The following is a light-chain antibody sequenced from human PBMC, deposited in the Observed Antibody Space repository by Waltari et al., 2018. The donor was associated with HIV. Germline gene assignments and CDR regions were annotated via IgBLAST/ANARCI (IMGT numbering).Light chain of an antibody. J-gene: IGLJ3*02. V-gene: IGLV6-57*03. CDR2: EDR. CDR1: SGNLANNY. Sequence: FMLTQPHSVSESPGKTVIISCTRDSGNLANNYVQWFQRRPGSAPTTLLYEDRRRPSGGADRCSGSIDRSSNSASLTISGVMTEDEADYYCQSFDTTNHWVFGGGTKLTVL. CDR3: QSFDTTNHWV.